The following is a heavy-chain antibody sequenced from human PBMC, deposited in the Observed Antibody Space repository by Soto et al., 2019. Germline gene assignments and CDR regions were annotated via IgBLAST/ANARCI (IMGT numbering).Heavy chain of an antibody. D-gene: IGHD2-2*01. CDR1: GYTFTGYY. V-gene: IGHV1-2*02. CDR3: ARASDPDCSSTSCFGLRRTGFDP. Sequence: ASVKVSCKASGYTFTGYYMHWVQQAPGQGLEWMGWINPNSGGTNYAQKFQGRVTMTRDTSISTAYMELSRLRSDDTAVYYCARASDPDCSSTSCFGLRRTGFDPWGQGTLVTVSS. CDR2: INPNSGGT. J-gene: IGHJ5*02.